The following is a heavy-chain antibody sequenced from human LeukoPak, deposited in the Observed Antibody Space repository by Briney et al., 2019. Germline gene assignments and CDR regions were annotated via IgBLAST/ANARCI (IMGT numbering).Heavy chain of an antibody. Sequence: SETLSLTCTVSSGSISGHYWSWIRQSPGRGLEWIGNIYTSGITKYNPSPNSRVTISIDTSKNRFSLKVTSMTAADTAIYYCARQAQDGTDNYFDPWGRGILVTVSS. CDR2: IYTSGIT. CDR3: ARQAQDGTDNYFDP. J-gene: IGHJ5*02. V-gene: IGHV4-4*09. CDR1: SGSISGHY. D-gene: IGHD1-14*01.